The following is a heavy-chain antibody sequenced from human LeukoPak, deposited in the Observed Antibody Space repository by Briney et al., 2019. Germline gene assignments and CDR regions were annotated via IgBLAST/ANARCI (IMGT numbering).Heavy chain of an antibody. J-gene: IGHJ5*01. D-gene: IGHD3-3*01. CDR2: LSYDASNK. CDR3: ARVHYDFWSGHYTGTFDF. Sequence: GGSLRLSCPASGFTFSSHAMHWVRQAPGKGLEWVAVLSYDASNKYYADSVKGRFTISRDNSKNTLYLQMNGLRPEDTAVYYCARVHYDFWSGHYTGTFDFWGQGTLVTVSS. V-gene: IGHV3-30*04. CDR1: GFTFSSHA.